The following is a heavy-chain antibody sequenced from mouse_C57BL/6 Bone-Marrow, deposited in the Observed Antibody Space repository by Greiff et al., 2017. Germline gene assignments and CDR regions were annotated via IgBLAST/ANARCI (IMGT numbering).Heavy chain of an antibody. V-gene: IGHV1-63*01. Sequence: QVQLQQPGTELVKPGASVKLSCKASGYTFTNYWIGWAKQRPGHGLEWIGDIYPGGGYTNYNEKFKGKATLTADKSSSTAYMQFSSLTSEDSAIYYCASGGNSYYFDYWGQGTTLTVSS. CDR3: ASGGNSYYFDY. D-gene: IGHD2-1*01. CDR1: GYTFTNYW. CDR2: IYPGGGYT. J-gene: IGHJ2*01.